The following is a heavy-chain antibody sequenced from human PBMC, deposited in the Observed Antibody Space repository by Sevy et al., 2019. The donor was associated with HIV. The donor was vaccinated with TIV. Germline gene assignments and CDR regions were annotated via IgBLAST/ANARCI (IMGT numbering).Heavy chain of an antibody. V-gene: IGHV1-24*01. Sequence: ASVKVSCKLSGYTLTQLSMHWVRQAPGKGLEWLESFDPEDGERIYAQKFQGRFTMTEETSTDTAYMEPSSLRSEDTAIYYCATGREYYEGNSGYFDYWGQGTLVTVSS. J-gene: IGHJ4*02. CDR2: FDPEDGER. D-gene: IGHD3-3*01. CDR3: ATGREYYEGNSGYFDY. CDR1: GYTLTQLS.